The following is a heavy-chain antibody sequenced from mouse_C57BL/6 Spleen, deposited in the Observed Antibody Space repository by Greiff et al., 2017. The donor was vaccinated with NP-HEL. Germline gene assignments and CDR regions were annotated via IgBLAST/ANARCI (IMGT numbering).Heavy chain of an antibody. V-gene: IGHV1-80*01. CDR2: IYPGDGDT. Sequence: VQLQQSGAELVKPGASVKISCKASGYAFSSYWMNWVKQRPGKGLEWIGQIYPGDGDTNYNGKFKGKATLTADKSSSTAYMQLSSLTSEDSAVYFGARWGTVVARFDYWGQSTTLTVSS. CDR3: ARWGTVVARFDY. D-gene: IGHD1-1*01. J-gene: IGHJ2*01. CDR1: GYAFSSYW.